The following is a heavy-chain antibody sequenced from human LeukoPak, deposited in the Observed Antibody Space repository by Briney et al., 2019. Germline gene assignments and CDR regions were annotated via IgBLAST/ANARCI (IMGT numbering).Heavy chain of an antibody. CDR1: GGSISGYS. CDR3: ARGLPYSYIDY. V-gene: IGHV4-59*08. Sequence: SETLSLTCTVSGGSISGYSYWTWIRQPPGEGLEWIGYISNTGSTSYNPSLKSRLTILLDTSKNQFSLKLSSVTAADTAVYYCARGLPYSYIDYWGQGTLVTVSS. J-gene: IGHJ4*02. CDR2: ISNTGST. D-gene: IGHD4-11*01.